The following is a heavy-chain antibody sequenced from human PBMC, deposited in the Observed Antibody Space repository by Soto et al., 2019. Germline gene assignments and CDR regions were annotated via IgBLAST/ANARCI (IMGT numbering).Heavy chain of an antibody. CDR3: ARVYGGYYSFDY. D-gene: IGHD5-12*01. CDR2: IYYSGST. Sequence: QVQLQESGPGLVKPSQTLSLTCTVSGGSISSGGYYWSWIRQHPGKGLEWIGYIYYSGSTYYNPYRKSRVTISVDTSKNQCYLKLSSVTAADTAVYYCARVYGGYYSFDYWGQGTLVTVSS. J-gene: IGHJ4*02. V-gene: IGHV4-31*03. CDR1: GGSISSGGYY.